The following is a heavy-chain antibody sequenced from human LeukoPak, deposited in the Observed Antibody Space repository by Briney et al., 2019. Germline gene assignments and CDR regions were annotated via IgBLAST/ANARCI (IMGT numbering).Heavy chain of an antibody. D-gene: IGHD1-26*01. J-gene: IGHJ3*02. Sequence: GGSPRLSCAASGFTLSSYWRSWVREAPGKGLEWVAHIKQDGSEKYYVDSVKGRFTISRDNAKNSLYLQMNSLRAEDTAVYYCARAGGSRRIRAFDSWGQGTMVTVSS. CDR3: ARAGGSRRIRAFDS. CDR2: IKQDGSEK. V-gene: IGHV3-7*01. CDR1: GFTLSSYW.